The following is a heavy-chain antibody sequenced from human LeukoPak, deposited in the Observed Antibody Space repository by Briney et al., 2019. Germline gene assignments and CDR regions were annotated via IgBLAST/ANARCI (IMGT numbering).Heavy chain of an antibody. D-gene: IGHD1-26*01. CDR2: INAGNGST. J-gene: IGHJ3*02. CDR1: GYTFTSYA. V-gene: IGHV1-3*01. CDR3: AREPGATGAFDI. Sequence: ASVKVSCTASGYTFTSYAMHWVRQAPGQRLEWMGWINAGNGSTKYSQKFQGRVTITRDTSASTAYMELSSLRSEDTAVYYCAREPGATGAFDIWGQGTMVTVSS.